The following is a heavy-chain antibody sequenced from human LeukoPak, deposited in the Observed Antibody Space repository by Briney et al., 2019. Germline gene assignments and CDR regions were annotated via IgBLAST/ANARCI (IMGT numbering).Heavy chain of an antibody. CDR2: ISAYNGKT. CDR3: ARDFGPLPGTERRGYYGMDV. D-gene: IGHD3/OR15-3a*01. V-gene: IGHV1-18*01. J-gene: IGHJ6*02. Sequence: ASVKVSCKASGYTFTSYGISWVRQAPGQGLEWMGWISAYNGKTNYAQKLQGRVTMTTDTSTSTAYMELRSLRSDDTAVYYCARDFGPLPGTERRGYYGMDVWGQGTTVTVSS. CDR1: GYTFTSYG.